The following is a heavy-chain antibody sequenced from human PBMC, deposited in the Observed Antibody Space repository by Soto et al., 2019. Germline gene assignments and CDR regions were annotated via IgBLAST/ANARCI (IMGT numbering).Heavy chain of an antibody. CDR2: IYHSGST. J-gene: IGHJ5*02. Sequence: SETLSLTCAVSGGSISSGGYSWSWIRQPPGKGLEWIGYIYHSGSTYYNPSLKSRVTISVDRSKNQFSLKLSSVTAADTAVYYCARGGAHIVVVTASWFDPWGRGTLVTVSS. CDR3: ARGGAHIVVVTASWFDP. CDR1: GGSISSGGYS. D-gene: IGHD2-21*02. V-gene: IGHV4-30-2*01.